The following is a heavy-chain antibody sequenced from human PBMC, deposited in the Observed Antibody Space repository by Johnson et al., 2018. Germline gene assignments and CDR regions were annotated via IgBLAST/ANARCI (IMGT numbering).Heavy chain of an antibody. CDR1: GFTFSSYA. CDR3: ARDHSGSYYEYFQH. CDR2: ISYDGSNK. Sequence: QVRLVESGGGVVQPGRSLRLSCAASGFTFSSYAMHWVRQAPGKGLEWVAVISYDGSNKYYADSVKGRFTISRDNSKNTLYLQMNSLRAEDTAVYYCARDHSGSYYEYFQHWGQGTLVTVSS. V-gene: IGHV3-30-3*01. D-gene: IGHD1-26*01. J-gene: IGHJ1*01.